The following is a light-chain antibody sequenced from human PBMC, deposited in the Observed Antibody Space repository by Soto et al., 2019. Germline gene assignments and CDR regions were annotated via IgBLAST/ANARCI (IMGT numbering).Light chain of an antibody. CDR2: RAS. V-gene: IGKV3-15*01. Sequence: EVVMTQSPASLSASPGERVTLSCRASQNIRSSLAWYQQRPGQAPRLLIYRASTRTTGIPARFSGSGSGTEFTLTISSLQSEDFAVYYCQQLNSYPITFGQGTRLEI. J-gene: IGKJ5*01. CDR3: QQLNSYPIT. CDR1: QNIRSS.